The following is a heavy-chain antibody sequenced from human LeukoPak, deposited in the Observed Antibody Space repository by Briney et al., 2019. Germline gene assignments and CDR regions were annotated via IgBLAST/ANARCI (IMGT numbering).Heavy chain of an antibody. D-gene: IGHD6-13*01. CDR1: GYTFTGYY. V-gene: IGHV1-18*04. J-gene: IGHJ6*02. CDR3: ARGSVGSSWLYYYYYYGMDV. CDR2: ISAYNGNT. Sequence: GASVTVSCKASGYTFTGYYVHWVRQAPGQGLEWMGWISAYNGNTNYAQKLQGRVTITTDTSTSTAYMELRSLRSDDTAVYYCARGSVGSSWLYYYYYYGMDVWGQGTTVTVSS.